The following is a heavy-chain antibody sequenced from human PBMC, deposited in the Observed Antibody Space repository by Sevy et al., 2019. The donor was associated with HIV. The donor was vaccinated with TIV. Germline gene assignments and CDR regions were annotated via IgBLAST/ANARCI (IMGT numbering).Heavy chain of an antibody. CDR3: ARGDELNSYYYGMDV. CDR1: GDSVSSSSAA. CDR2: KYYRSKWYN. Sequence: SQTLSLTCAISGDSVSSSSAAWNWFRQSPSRGLEWLGRKYYRSKWYNNYAVSVKSRVTINPDTSENQFSLHLNSVTPEDTAVYFCARGDELNSYYYGMDVWGQGTTVTVSS. D-gene: IGHD1-1*01. V-gene: IGHV6-1*01. J-gene: IGHJ6*02.